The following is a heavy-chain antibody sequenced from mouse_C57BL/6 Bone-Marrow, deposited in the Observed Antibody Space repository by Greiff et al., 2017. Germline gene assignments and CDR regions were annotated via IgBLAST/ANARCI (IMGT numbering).Heavy chain of an antibody. D-gene: IGHD2-3*01. V-gene: IGHV1-42*01. CDR2: INPSTGGT. CDR1: GYSFTGYY. J-gene: IGHJ2*01. Sequence: EVQLQQSGPELVKPGASVKISCKASGYSFTGYYMNWVKQSPEKSLEWIGEINPSTGGTTYNQKFKAKATLTVDKSSSTAYMQLKGLTSEDSAVYYCARSPGLLRDWVPLTDYWGQGTTLTVSS. CDR3: ARSPGLLRDWVPLTDY.